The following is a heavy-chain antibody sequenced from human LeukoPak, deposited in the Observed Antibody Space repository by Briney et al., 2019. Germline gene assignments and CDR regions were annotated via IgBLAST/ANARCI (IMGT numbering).Heavy chain of an antibody. CDR1: GGSISGYY. CDR2: IYYSGNT. CDR3: AGYSSWFTY. V-gene: IGHV4-59*01. D-gene: IGHD5-12*01. J-gene: IGHJ4*02. Sequence: SETLSLTCTVSGGSISGYYLNWIRQPLGKGLEWIGYIYYSGNTNYNPSLKSRVTMSIDTSTNQFSLKLNSVAAADTAVYYCAGYSSWFTYWGQGTLVTVFS.